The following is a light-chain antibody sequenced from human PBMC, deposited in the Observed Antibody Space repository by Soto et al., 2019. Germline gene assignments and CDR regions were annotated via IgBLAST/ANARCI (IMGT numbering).Light chain of an antibody. CDR1: SNDVGGYNY. CDR2: EVF. V-gene: IGLV2-14*03. CDR3: RSYTTTSTFV. Sequence: QSALTQPASVSGSPGQSITISCTGTSNDVGGYNYVSWYQQHPGKVPKLMIYEVFRRPSGISDRFSGSKSGNTASLTISGVQAEDEADYYCRSYTTTSTFVFGGGTKLTVL. J-gene: IGLJ2*01.